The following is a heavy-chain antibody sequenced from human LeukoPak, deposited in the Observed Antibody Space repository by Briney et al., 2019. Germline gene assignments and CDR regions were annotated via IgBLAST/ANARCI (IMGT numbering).Heavy chain of an antibody. J-gene: IGHJ1*01. V-gene: IGHV1-46*03. CDR3: ARDSPLYGSGSYYNDEYFQH. CDR2: INPSGGST. CDR1: GYTFTSYY. D-gene: IGHD3-10*01. Sequence: ASVKVSCKASGYTFTSYYMHRVRQAPGQGLEWMGIINPSGGSTSYAQKFQGRVTMTRDTSTSTVYMELSSLRSEDTAVYYCARDSPLYGSGSYYNDEYFQHWGQGTLVTVSS.